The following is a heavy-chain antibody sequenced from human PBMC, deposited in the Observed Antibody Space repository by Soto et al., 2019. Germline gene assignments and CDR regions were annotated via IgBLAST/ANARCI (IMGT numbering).Heavy chain of an antibody. CDR3: ARSLVPAAMRNWFDP. J-gene: IGHJ5*02. D-gene: IGHD2-2*01. CDR2: IYYSGST. V-gene: IGHV4-59*08. Sequence: SETLSLTCTVSGGSISSYYWSWIRQPPGKGLEWIGYIYYSGSTNYNPSLKSRVTISVDTSKNQFSLKLSSVTAADTAVYYCARSLVPAAMRNWFDPWGQGTLVTVSS. CDR1: GGSISSYY.